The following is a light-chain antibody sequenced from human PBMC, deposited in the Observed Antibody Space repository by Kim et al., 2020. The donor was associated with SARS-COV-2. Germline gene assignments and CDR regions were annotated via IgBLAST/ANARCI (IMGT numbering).Light chain of an antibody. V-gene: IGKV3-20*01. J-gene: IGKJ1*01. Sequence: APGERATLSCRASQTMSSNFLAWYQQKPGQAPRLLIYAASKRATGIPDRFSGSGSGTDFTLTISRLDPEEFAVYYCQQSGNARWTFGQGTKVDIK. CDR2: AAS. CDR1: QTMSSNF. CDR3: QQSGNARWT.